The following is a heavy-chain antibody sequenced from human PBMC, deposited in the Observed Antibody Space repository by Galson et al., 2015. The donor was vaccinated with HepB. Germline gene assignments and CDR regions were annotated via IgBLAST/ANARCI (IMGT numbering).Heavy chain of an antibody. CDR3: ITVVDILTGYRPYYFDY. CDR2: FDPEDGET. Sequence: SVKVSCKVSGHTLTELSVHWVRQGPGKGLEWMGGFDPEDGETIYSQRFQGRVTMTEDTSTDTAYMELRSLRSEDTAVYYCITVVDILTGYRPYYFDYWGQGTLVPVSS. D-gene: IGHD3-9*01. V-gene: IGHV1-24*01. J-gene: IGHJ4*02. CDR1: GHTLTELS.